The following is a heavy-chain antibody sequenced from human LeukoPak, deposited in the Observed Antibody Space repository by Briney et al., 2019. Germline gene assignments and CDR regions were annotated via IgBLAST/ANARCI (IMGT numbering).Heavy chain of an antibody. Sequence: GGSLRLSCAASGFTVSSNYMSWDRQAPGKGLEWVSVIYSGGSTYYADSVKGRFTISRDNSKNTLYLQMNSLRAEDTAVYYCARGYGGNAYYFDYWGQGSLVTVSS. CDR1: GFTVSSNY. CDR2: IYSGGST. J-gene: IGHJ4*02. D-gene: IGHD4-23*01. CDR3: ARGYGGNAYYFDY. V-gene: IGHV3-53*01.